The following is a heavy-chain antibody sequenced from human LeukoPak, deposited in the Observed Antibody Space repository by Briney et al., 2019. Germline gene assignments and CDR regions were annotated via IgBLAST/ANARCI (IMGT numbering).Heavy chain of an antibody. CDR3: ARSTPNDDY. CDR2: IYYSGST. D-gene: IGHD1-1*01. V-gene: IGHV4-59*01. CDR1: GGSISSYY. J-gene: IGHJ4*02. Sequence: PSETLSLTCTVSGGSISSYYWSWIRQPPGKGLEWIGYIYYSGSTNYNPSLKSRVTISVDTSKNQFSLKLSSVTAADTAVYYCARSTPNDDYWGQGPLVTVSS.